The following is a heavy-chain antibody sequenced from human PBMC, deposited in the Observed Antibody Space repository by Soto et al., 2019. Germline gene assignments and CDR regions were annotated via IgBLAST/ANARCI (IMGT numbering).Heavy chain of an antibody. V-gene: IGHV3-23*01. CDR3: AREGVTNYTDYYFDL. J-gene: IGHJ4*01. D-gene: IGHD4-4*01. CDR1: GFTFINYA. Sequence: GGSLRLSCAASGFTFINYAMTWVRQAPGKGLDWVSVVSGSGDRTYYADSVKGRFTISRDNAKTSLYLQMDSLRPEDTAIYYCAREGVTNYTDYYFDLWGHGALVTVSS. CDR2: VSGSGDRT.